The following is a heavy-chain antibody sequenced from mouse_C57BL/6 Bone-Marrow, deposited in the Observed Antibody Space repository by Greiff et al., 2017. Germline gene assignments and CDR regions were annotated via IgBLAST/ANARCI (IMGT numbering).Heavy chain of an antibody. V-gene: IGHV1-72*01. J-gene: IGHJ2*01. CDR3: ARVDDYGSSVDY. CDR1: GYTFTSYW. Sequence: QVQLQQPGAELVKPGASVKLSCKASGYTFTSYWMHWVKQRPGRGLEWIGRIDPNSGGTKYNEKFKSKATLTVDKPSSTAYMQLSSLSSEDSAVYIYARVDDYGSSVDYWGQGTTLTVSS. D-gene: IGHD1-1*01. CDR2: IDPNSGGT.